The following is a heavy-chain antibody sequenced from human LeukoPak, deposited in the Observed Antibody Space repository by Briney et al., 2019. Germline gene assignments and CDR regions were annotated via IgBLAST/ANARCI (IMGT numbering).Heavy chain of an antibody. CDR3: GGATVRGAFDI. CDR2: IYTSGST. V-gene: IGHV4-61*02. CDR1: GGSISSGSYY. Sequence: SETLSLTCTVSGGSISSGSYYWSWIRQPAGKGLEWIGRIYTSGSTNYNPSLKSRVTMSVDTSKNQFSLKLSSVTAADTAVYYCGGATVRGAFDIWGQGTMVTVSS. J-gene: IGHJ3*02.